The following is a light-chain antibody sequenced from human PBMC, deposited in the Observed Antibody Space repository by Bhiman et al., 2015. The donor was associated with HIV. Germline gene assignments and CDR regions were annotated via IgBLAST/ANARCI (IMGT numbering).Light chain of an antibody. V-gene: IGLV2-11*01. CDR1: SGGFGDYKF. CDR2: DVI. Sequence: QSALTQPRSVSGSPGQSVTISCSGGSGGFGDYKFVSWFQQHPGKAPKLMIFDVINRPSGVSDRFSGSKSGNTASLTISGLQTEDEADYYCSSYTTTNTRVFGGGTKLTVL. J-gene: IGLJ2*01. CDR3: SSYTTTNTRV.